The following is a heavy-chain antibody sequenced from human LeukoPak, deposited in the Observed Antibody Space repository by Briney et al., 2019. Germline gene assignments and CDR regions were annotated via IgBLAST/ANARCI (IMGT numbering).Heavy chain of an antibody. CDR1: GGSFSGYY. CDR3: ARFVVGAAIDY. Sequence: SETLSLTCAVYGGSFSGYYWSWIRQPPGKGLEWIGEINHSGSTNYNPSLKSRVTISVGTSKNQFSLKLSSVTAADTAVYYCARFVVGAAIDYWGQGTLVTVSS. V-gene: IGHV4-34*01. J-gene: IGHJ4*02. D-gene: IGHD1-26*01. CDR2: INHSGST.